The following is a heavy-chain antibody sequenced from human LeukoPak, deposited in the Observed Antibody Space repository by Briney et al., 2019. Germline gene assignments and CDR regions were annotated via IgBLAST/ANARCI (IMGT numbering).Heavy chain of an antibody. J-gene: IGHJ4*02. CDR1: GGSISSSSYY. CDR3: ARASYSYDINGWVPFDY. Sequence: SETLSLTCTVSGGSISSSSYYWSWIRPPAGKGLEWIGRIYTSGSTNYNPSLKSRVTISGDTSKNQFSLRLSSVTAADTAVYYCARASYSYDINGWVPFDYWGQGTLVTVSS. D-gene: IGHD3-22*01. V-gene: IGHV4-61*02. CDR2: IYTSGST.